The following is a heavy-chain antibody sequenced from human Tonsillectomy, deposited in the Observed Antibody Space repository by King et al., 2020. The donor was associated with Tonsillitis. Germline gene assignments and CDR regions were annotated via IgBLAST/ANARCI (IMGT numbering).Heavy chain of an antibody. J-gene: IGHJ4*02. CDR1: GFTFRNYA. V-gene: IGHV3-30*09. CDR3: ARGYSIGPHPTHFFDS. CDR2: ITNDGSNK. Sequence: HVQLVESGGGVVQPGRSLRLSCAASGFTFRNYAMYWVRQAPGKGLEWVAVITNDGSNKYYPDSVKGRFAISRDNTRNTLYLQMNSLRVEDTAVFYCARGYSIGPHPTHFFDSWGQGTLVTVSS. D-gene: IGHD6-19*01.